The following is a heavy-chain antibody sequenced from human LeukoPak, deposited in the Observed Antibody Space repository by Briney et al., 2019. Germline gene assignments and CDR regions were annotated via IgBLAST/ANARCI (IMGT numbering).Heavy chain of an antibody. CDR2: ISSSNSYI. J-gene: IGHJ4*02. V-gene: IGHV3-21*01. Sequence: PGGSLRLSCAASGFTFSTYSMNWVRQAPGKGLEWVSSISSSNSYIYYADSVKGRFTISRDDAKNSLYLQMNSLRAEDTAVYYCARMRYCTSSSRAYYFDYWGQGTLVTVSS. CDR3: ARMRYCTSSSRAYYFDY. D-gene: IGHD2-2*01. CDR1: GFTFSTYS.